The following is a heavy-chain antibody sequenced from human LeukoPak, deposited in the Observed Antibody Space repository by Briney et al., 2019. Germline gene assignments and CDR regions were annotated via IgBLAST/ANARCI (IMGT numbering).Heavy chain of an antibody. CDR2: IIPIFGTA. Sequence: ASVKVSCKASGGTFISYAISWVRQAPGQGLEWMGGIIPIFGTANYAQKFQGRVTITADESTSTAYMELSSLRSEDTAVYYCARGGPRRYYYDSSGYYLDYWGQGTLVTVSS. V-gene: IGHV1-69*13. J-gene: IGHJ4*02. CDR1: GGTFISYA. CDR3: ARGGPRRYYYDSSGYYLDY. D-gene: IGHD3-22*01.